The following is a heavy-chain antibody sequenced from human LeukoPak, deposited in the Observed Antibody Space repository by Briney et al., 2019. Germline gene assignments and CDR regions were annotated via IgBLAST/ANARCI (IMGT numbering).Heavy chain of an antibody. Sequence: PSETLSLTCTVSGGPMSSRSYGWGWIRQSAGKGLEWIGSNYYNESTYYNPSFKSRVTIPVDISDNQFSLRLNSLTAADTAVYYCARGYSTGTPFFDYWGQGILVTVSS. J-gene: IGHJ4*02. CDR1: GGPMSSRSYG. CDR3: ARGYSTGTPFFDY. D-gene: IGHD2-8*02. CDR2: NYYNEST. V-gene: IGHV4-39*01.